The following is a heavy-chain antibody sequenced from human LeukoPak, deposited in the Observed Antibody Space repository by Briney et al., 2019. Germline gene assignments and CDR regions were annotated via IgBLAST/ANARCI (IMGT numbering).Heavy chain of an antibody. CDR2: ISGSGGST. D-gene: IGHD4-17*01. V-gene: IGHV3-23*01. CDR1: GFTFSSYA. CDR3: AKDLLNYGDYPGYFDY. Sequence: GGSLRLSCAASGFTFSSYAMSWVRQAPGKGLEWVSAISGSGGSTYYADSVKGRFTISRDNSKNTLYLQMNSLRAEDTAVYYCAKDLLNYGDYPGYFDYWGQGTLVTVSS. J-gene: IGHJ4*02.